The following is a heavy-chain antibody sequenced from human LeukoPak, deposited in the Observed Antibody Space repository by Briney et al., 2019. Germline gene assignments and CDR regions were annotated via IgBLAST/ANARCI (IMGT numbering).Heavy chain of an antibody. D-gene: IGHD3-9*01. Sequence: GGSLRLSCAASGFTFSSYAMSWVRQAPGKGLEWVSAISGSGGSTYYADSVKGRFTISRDNSKNTLYLQMNSLRAEDTAVYYCAKDLNTGYDILTGYSYGVYWGQGTLVTVSS. J-gene: IGHJ4*02. CDR1: GFTFSSYA. CDR2: ISGSGGST. V-gene: IGHV3-23*01. CDR3: AKDLNTGYDILTGYSYGVY.